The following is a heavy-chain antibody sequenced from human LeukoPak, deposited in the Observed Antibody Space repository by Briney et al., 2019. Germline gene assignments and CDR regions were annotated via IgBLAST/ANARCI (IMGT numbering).Heavy chain of an antibody. CDR2: MNPNSGNT. Sequence: ASVKVPCKASGYTSSSYDINWVRQATGQGLEWMGWMNPNSGNTGYAQKFQGRVTMTRNTSISTAYMELSSLRSEDTAVYYCARRNYGSPRWFDPWGQGTLVTVSS. J-gene: IGHJ5*02. CDR1: GYTSSSYD. CDR3: ARRNYGSPRWFDP. V-gene: IGHV1-8*01. D-gene: IGHD3-10*01.